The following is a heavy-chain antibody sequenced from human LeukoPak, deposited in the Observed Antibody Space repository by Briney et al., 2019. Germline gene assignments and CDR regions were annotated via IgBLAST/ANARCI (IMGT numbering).Heavy chain of an antibody. CDR3: ARDPLPVRGYDY. V-gene: IGHV1-69*13. Sequence: ASVKVSCKASGGTFSSYAISWVRQAPGQGLEWMGGIIPIFGTANYAQKFQGRVTITADESTSTAYMELSSLRSEDTAVYYCARDPLPVRGYDYWGQGTLVTVSS. CDR1: GGTFSSYA. J-gene: IGHJ4*02. CDR2: IIPIFGTA. D-gene: IGHD3-10*01.